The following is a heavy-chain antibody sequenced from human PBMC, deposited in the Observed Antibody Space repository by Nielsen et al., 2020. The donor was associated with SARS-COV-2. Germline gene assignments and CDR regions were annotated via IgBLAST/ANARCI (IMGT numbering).Heavy chain of an antibody. CDR3: ARNTLGIDYWYFDL. Sequence: ASVKVSCKAFGYSFNDYYMNWVRQAPGQGLEWMGIMNPSGGGTHFAQKFQDRVTMTRDTSTSTVYMELSSLTSEDTAVYYCARNTLGIDYWYFDLWGRGTLVTVSS. D-gene: IGHD7-27*01. V-gene: IGHV1-46*02. J-gene: IGHJ2*01. CDR2: MNPSGGGT. CDR1: GYSFNDYY.